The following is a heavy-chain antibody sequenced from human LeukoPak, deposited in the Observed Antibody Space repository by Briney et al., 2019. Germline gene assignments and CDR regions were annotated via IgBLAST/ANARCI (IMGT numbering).Heavy chain of an antibody. CDR2: IRYDGSNK. V-gene: IGHV3-30*02. CDR1: GFTFSSYG. Sequence: PGGSLRLSCAASGFTFSSYGMHWVRQAPGKGLEWVAFIRYDGSNKYYADSVKGRFTISRDNSKNTLYLQMNSLRAEDTAVYYCAKQRDSGPALFDYWGQGTLVTVSS. J-gene: IGHJ4*02. D-gene: IGHD3-10*01. CDR3: AKQRDSGPALFDY.